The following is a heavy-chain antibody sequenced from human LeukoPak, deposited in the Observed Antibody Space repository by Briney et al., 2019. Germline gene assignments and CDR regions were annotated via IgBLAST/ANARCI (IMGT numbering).Heavy chain of an antibody. V-gene: IGHV3-74*01. J-gene: IGHJ6*02. CDR2: INSDGSST. D-gene: IGHD6-13*01. CDR3: ARDRSMASYYYYYYGMDV. Sequence: GGSLRLSGAASGFTFSNYWMHWVRQAPGKGLVWVSRINSDGSSTSYADSVKGRFTISRDNAKNTLYLQMNGLRAEDTAVYYCARDRSMASYYYYYYGMDVWGQGTTVTVSS. CDR1: GFTFSNYW.